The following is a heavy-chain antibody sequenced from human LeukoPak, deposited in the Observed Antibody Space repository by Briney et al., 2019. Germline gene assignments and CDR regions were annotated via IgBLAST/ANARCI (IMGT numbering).Heavy chain of an antibody. J-gene: IGHJ6*03. V-gene: IGHV3-20*04. D-gene: IGHD2-2*01. Sequence: GGSLRLSCAASGFTFHDYGMSWVRQPPGKGLEWVSGINWTGGSSVYADSVKGRFTISRDNGKNSLYLLMNSLGAEDTALYYCARVKGVVVPAANPYYYYYMDVWGKGTTVTVSS. CDR1: GFTFHDYG. CDR3: ARVKGVVVPAANPYYYYYMDV. CDR2: INWTGGSS.